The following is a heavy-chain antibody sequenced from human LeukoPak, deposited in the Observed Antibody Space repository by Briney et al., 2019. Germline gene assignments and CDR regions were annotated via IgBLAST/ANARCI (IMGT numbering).Heavy chain of an antibody. CDR2: IYYSGST. CDR3: ARNASDSGTSYFDY. V-gene: IGHV4-39*01. J-gene: IGHJ4*02. CDR1: GGSISRGTYY. Sequence: SETLSLTCTVSGGSISRGTYYWGWVRQPPGKGLEWIGSIYYSGSTSYNPSLKSRVTMSVDTSKNQFSLKLDSVTAADTAVYYCARNASDSGTSYFDYWGQGTLVTVSS. D-gene: IGHD1-26*01.